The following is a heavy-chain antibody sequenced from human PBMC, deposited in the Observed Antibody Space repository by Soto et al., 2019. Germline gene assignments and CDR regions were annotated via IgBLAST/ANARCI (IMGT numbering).Heavy chain of an antibody. Sequence: QVQLQQWGAGLLKPSETLSLTCAVYGGSFSGYYWSWIRQPPGKGLEWIGEINHSGSTNYNPSLMSRVTISVDTSKNQFSLKLSSVTAADTAVYYCVRGVVGNYDSSGYFYGWFDPWGQGTLVTVSS. J-gene: IGHJ5*02. V-gene: IGHV4-34*01. CDR3: VRGVVGNYDSSGYFYGWFDP. D-gene: IGHD3-22*01. CDR1: GGSFSGYY. CDR2: INHSGST.